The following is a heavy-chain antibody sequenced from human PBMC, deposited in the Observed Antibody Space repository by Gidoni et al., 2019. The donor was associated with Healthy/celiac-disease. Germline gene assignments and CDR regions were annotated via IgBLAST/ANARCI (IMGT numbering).Heavy chain of an antibody. D-gene: IGHD2-15*01. J-gene: IGHJ4*02. V-gene: IGHV4-34*01. CDR3: ARAGYCSGGSCYEDTSDFDY. CDR1: GGSFSGYY. CDR2: INHSGST. Sequence: QVQLQQWGAGLLKPSETLSLTCAVYGGSFSGYYWSWIRQPPGKGLEWIGEINHSGSTNYNPSLKSRVTISVDTSKNQFSLKLSSVTAADTAVYYCARAGYCSGGSCYEDTSDFDYWGQGTLVTVSS.